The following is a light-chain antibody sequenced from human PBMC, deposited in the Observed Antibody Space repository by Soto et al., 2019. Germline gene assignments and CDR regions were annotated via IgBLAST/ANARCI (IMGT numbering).Light chain of an antibody. CDR2: YAS. Sequence: EVVMTQSPATLSVSPGESVTLSCRASESVHRNLAWYQQKPGQGPSLLIYYASTRATGVPDRFTGSGSGTAFTLTRSSLQSEDFGVYHCQHSSNWPPTFGPGTKVEIK. CDR3: QHSSNWPPT. J-gene: IGKJ3*01. CDR1: ESVHRN. V-gene: IGKV3-15*01.